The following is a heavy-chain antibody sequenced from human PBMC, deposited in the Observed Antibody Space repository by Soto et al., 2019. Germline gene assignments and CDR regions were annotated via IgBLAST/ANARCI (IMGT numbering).Heavy chain of an antibody. J-gene: IGHJ4*02. CDR3: ARNLIFDY. CDR2: IYYSGTT. Sequence: SETLSLTCTVSGGSISGYYWSWTRQSPGKGLEWIGYIYYSGTTNYNPSLKSRVTISVDTSKNQSSLKLRSVTAADTAVYYCARNLIFDYWGQGTLVTVSS. V-gene: IGHV4-59*01. CDR1: GGSISGYY.